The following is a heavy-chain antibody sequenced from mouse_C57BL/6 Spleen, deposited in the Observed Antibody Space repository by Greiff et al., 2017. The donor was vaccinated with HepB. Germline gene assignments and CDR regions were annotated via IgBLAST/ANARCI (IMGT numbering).Heavy chain of an antibody. V-gene: IGHV10-1*01. Sequence: EVQVVESGGGLVQPKGSLKLSCAASGFSFNTYAMNWVRQAPGKGLEWVARIRSKSNNYATYYADSVKDRFTISRDDSESMLYLQMNNLKTEDTAMYYCVRQGAYYSNYGGDYYAMDYWGQGTSVTVSS. CDR3: VRQGAYYSNYGGDYYAMDY. CDR1: GFSFNTYA. J-gene: IGHJ4*01. D-gene: IGHD2-5*01. CDR2: IRSKSNNYAT.